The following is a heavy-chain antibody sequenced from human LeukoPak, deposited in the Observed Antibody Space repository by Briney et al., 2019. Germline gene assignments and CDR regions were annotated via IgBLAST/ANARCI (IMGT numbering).Heavy chain of an antibody. CDR2: IIPIFGTA. Sequence: ASVKVSCKASGGTFSSYAISWVRQAPGPGLEWMGGIIPIFGTANYAQKFQGRVTITADESTSTAYMELSRLRSEDTAVYYCARGATRISGYYYYYMDVWGKGTTVTVSS. CDR3: ARGATRISGYYYYYMDV. D-gene: IGHD2-15*01. V-gene: IGHV1-69*13. J-gene: IGHJ6*03. CDR1: GGTFSSYA.